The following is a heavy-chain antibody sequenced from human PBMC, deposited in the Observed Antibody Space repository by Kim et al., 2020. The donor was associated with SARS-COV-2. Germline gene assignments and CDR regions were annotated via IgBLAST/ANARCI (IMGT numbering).Heavy chain of an antibody. Sequence: SRVTISEDTSKNQFSLKLSSVTAADTAVYYCAKLRPSPYYGSGSYGAFDIWGQGTMVTVSS. J-gene: IGHJ3*02. D-gene: IGHD3-10*01. CDR3: AKLRPSPYYGSGSYGAFDI. V-gene: IGHV4-39*01.